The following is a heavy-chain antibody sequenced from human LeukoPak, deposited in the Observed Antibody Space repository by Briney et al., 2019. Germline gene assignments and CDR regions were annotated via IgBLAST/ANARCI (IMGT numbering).Heavy chain of an antibody. V-gene: IGHV1-69*05. CDR2: IIPIFGTA. CDR3: ARALSRGYSGYDYGLGY. CDR1: GGTFSSYA. Sequence: SVKVSCKASGGTFSSYAISWVRQAPGQGLEWMGRIIPIFGTANYAQKFQGRVTITTDASTSTAYMELSSLRSDDTAVYYCARALSRGYSGYDYGLGYWGQGTLVTVSS. J-gene: IGHJ4*02. D-gene: IGHD5-12*01.